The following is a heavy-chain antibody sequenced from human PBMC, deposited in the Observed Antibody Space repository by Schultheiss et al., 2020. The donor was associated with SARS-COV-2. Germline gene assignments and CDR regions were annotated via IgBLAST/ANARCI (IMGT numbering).Heavy chain of an antibody. Sequence: SVKVSCKASGGTFNNHGIAWVRQAPGQGLEWMGGIIAIFGAANYAHKFQGRVTITADESTRTVYMELTSLRSEDTAVYYCASKVRDIWSGRYKNHFDSWGQGTLVTVSS. J-gene: IGHJ4*02. CDR3: ASKVRDIWSGRYKNHFDS. CDR1: GGTFNNHG. V-gene: IGHV1-69*13. CDR2: IIAIFGAA. D-gene: IGHD3-3*01.